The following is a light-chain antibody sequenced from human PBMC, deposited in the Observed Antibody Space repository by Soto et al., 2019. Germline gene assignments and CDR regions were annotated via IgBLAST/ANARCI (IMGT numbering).Light chain of an antibody. Sequence: IVMTQSPLSLPVTPGEPASISCRSSQSLLHSSGRYYLDWYLQKPGQSPQLLIYLGSHRASGVPYRFSGSGSGTDFTLTISRVEAEDVGIYYCIQALQTPFTFGGGTRAELK. V-gene: IGKV2-28*01. CDR2: LGS. J-gene: IGKJ4*01. CDR1: QSLLHSSGRYY. CDR3: IQALQTPFT.